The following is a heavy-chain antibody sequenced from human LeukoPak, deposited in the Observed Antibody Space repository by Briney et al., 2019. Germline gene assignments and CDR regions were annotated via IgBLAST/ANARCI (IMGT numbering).Heavy chain of an antibody. D-gene: IGHD5-18*01. CDR3: ARDRGYSYGPFDY. J-gene: IGHJ4*02. CDR1: GGSISSSNYY. Sequence: KPSETLSLTCTVSGGSISSSNYYWGWIRQPPGKGLEWIGSIYYSGSAYYNPSLKSRVTISVDTPKNQFSLKLSSVTAADTAVYYCARDRGYSYGPFDYWGQGTLVTVSS. V-gene: IGHV4-39*07. CDR2: IYYSGSA.